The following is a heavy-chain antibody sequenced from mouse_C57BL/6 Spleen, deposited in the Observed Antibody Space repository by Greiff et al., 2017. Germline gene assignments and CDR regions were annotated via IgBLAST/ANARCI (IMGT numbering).Heavy chain of an antibody. J-gene: IGHJ3*01. CDR3: ARERGYDYGAFAY. CDR1: GYTFTSYW. V-gene: IGHV1-64*01. CDR2: IHPNSGST. D-gene: IGHD2-4*01. Sequence: QVQLQQPGAELVKPGASVKLSCKASGYTFTSYWMHWVKQRPGQGLEWIGMIHPNSGSTNYNEKFKSKATLTVDKSSSTAYMQLSSLTSEDSAVYYCARERGYDYGAFAYWGQGTLVTVSA.